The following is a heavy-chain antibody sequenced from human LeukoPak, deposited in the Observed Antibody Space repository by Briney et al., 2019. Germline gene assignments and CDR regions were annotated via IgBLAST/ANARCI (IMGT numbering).Heavy chain of an antibody. CDR3: ARSAAVVAATNYYYYGMDV. V-gene: IGHV1-8*01. CDR2: MNPNSGNT. J-gene: IGHJ6*02. CDR1: GDTFSNYD. D-gene: IGHD2-15*01. Sequence: ASVKVSCKASGDTFSNYDIEWVRQATGQGLEWMGWMNPNSGNTGYVQKFQGRVTMTRNTSISTAYMELSSLRSEDTAVYYCARSAAVVAATNYYYYGMDVWGQGTTVTVSS.